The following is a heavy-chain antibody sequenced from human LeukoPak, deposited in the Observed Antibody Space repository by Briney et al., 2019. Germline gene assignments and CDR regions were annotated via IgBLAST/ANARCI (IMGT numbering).Heavy chain of an antibody. CDR3: ATRGYSYALDAFDI. V-gene: IGHV4-59*01. CDR1: GGSISSYY. Sequence: SETLSLTCTVSGGSISSYYWSWIRQPPGKGLEWIGYIYYSGSTDYNPSLKSRVTISVDTSKNQFSLKLSSVTAADTAVYYCATRGYSYALDAFDIWGQGTMVTVSS. J-gene: IGHJ3*02. D-gene: IGHD5-18*01. CDR2: IYYSGST.